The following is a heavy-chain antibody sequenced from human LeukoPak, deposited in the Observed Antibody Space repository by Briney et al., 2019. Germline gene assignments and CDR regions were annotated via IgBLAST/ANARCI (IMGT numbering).Heavy chain of an antibody. CDR2: ISSSGDTI. CDR1: GFTLNGYY. D-gene: IGHD5-24*01. Sequence: GGPLRLSCAASGFTLNGYYMTWIRQAPGKGLECISYISSSGDTIYYADSVKGRFTISRDNAKNSLFLLMNSLRAEDTAVYYCARGWDYWGLGTLVTVSS. J-gene: IGHJ4*02. CDR3: ARGWDY. V-gene: IGHV3-11*01.